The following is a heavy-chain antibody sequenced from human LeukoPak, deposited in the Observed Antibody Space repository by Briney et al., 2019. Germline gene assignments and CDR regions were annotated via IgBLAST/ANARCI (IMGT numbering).Heavy chain of an antibody. CDR3: AKVTSSYNYFDY. J-gene: IGHJ4*02. D-gene: IGHD2-2*01. CDR1: GYTFTNYG. CDR2: ISADNGGT. Sequence: ASVKVSCKASGYTFTNYGISWVRQAPGQGLEWMGWISADNGGTNYAQKFRGRVTMTTDTSTSTAYMELRSLRAEDTAVYYCAKVTSSYNYFDYWGQGAPVTVSS. V-gene: IGHV1-18*01.